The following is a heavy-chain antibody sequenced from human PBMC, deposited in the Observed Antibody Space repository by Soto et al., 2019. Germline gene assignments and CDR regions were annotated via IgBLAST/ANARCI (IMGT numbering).Heavy chain of an antibody. CDR3: VSEPRYCSGGSCSIMGDAFDI. Sequence: EVQLVESGGGLVQPGGSLRLSCVASGFSVTDIYMNWVRQAPGKGLEWVSVIYNEFTDYADSVRGRFSISTDSSKNALYLQMNSLRAEDSAVYYCVSEPRYCSGGSCSIMGDAFDIWGQGTKVTVSS. J-gene: IGHJ3*02. CDR1: GFSVTDIY. V-gene: IGHV3-66*01. D-gene: IGHD2-15*01. CDR2: IYNEFT.